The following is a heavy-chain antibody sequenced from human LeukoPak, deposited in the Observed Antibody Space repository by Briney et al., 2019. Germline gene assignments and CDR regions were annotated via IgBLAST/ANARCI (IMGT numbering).Heavy chain of an antibody. CDR2: IYYSGST. J-gene: IGHJ4*02. V-gene: IGHV4-31*03. CDR3: ARDTPIVGAT. Sequence: SETLSLTCTVSGGSISNGGYYWSWIRQHPGKGLEWIGYIYYSGSTYYNPSLKSRVTISVDTSKNQFSLKLSSVTAADTAVYYCARDTPIVGATWGQGTLVTVSS. CDR1: GGSISNGGYY. D-gene: IGHD1-26*01.